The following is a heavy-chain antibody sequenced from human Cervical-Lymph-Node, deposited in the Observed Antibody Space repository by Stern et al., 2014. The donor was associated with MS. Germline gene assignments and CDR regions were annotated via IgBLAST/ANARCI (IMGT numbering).Heavy chain of an antibody. CDR1: GFTFSSSG. V-gene: IGHV3-33*01. Sequence: VPLVQSGGGVVQPGRSLRLSCAASGFTFSSSGMHWVRQAPGKGLEWVAVIWYDGSNKYDADSVKGRFTISRDNSKNTLYLQMNSLRAEDTAVYYCARSSSPSPYYYYGMDVWGQGTTVTVSS. CDR3: ARSSSPSPYYYYGMDV. J-gene: IGHJ6*02. CDR2: IWYDGSNK. D-gene: IGHD6-13*01.